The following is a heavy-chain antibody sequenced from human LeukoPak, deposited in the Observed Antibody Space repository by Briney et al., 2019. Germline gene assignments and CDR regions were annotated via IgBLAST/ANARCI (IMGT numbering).Heavy chain of an antibody. D-gene: IGHD6-13*01. CDR3: ARDSLWSSWYYYYYYMDV. J-gene: IGHJ6*03. CDR1: GGSFSGYY. Sequence: PSETLSLTCAVYGGSFSGYYWTWIRQPPGKGLEWIGEIIDTGSTKYNSSLKSRVTISVDTSKNQFSLKLSSVTAADTAVYYCARDSLWSSWYYYYYYMDVWGQGTMVTVSS. CDR2: IIDTGST. V-gene: IGHV4-34*12.